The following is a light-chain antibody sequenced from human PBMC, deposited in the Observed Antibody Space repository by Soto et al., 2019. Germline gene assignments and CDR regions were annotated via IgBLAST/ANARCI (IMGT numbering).Light chain of an antibody. J-gene: IGKJ4*01. Sequence: EVVMTQSPATLSVSPGERATLSCRASKSVKQYLAWYQQKPGQAPRLLIYGASTRATDIPARFSGSGSGTDFTLTISGLQSEDAAVFYCQQYNFWPLTFGAGTNVEIK. V-gene: IGKV3D-15*01. CDR1: KSVKQY. CDR3: QQYNFWPLT. CDR2: GAS.